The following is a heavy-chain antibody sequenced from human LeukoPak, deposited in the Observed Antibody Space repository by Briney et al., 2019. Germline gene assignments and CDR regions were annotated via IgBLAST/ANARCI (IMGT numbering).Heavy chain of an antibody. D-gene: IGHD5-24*01. CDR1: RGTFSSYA. CDR3: ARDRDGYNYYFDY. CDR2: IIPIFGTA. V-gene: IGHV1-69*05. J-gene: IGHJ4*02. Sequence: ASVKVSCKASRGTFSSYAISWVRQAPGQGLEWMGGIIPIFGTANYAQKFQGRVTITTDESTSTAYMELSSLRSEDTAVYYCARDRDGYNYYFDYWGQGTLVTVSS.